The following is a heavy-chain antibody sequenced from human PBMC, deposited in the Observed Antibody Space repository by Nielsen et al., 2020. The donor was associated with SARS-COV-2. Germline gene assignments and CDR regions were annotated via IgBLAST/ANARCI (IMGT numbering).Heavy chain of an antibody. J-gene: IGHJ6*03. V-gene: IGHV1-18*01. CDR2: ISAYNGNT. Sequence: WVRQAPGQGLEWMGWISAYNGNTNYAQKFQGRVTITADESTSTAYMELSSLRSEDTAVYYCARSRANYCTSPSCSTPYFYNYMDVWGKGTTVTVSS. CDR3: ARSRANYCTSPSCSTPYFYNYMDV. D-gene: IGHD2-2*02.